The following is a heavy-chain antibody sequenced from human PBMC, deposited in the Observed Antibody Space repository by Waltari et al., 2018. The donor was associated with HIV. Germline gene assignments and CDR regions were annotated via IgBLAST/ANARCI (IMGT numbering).Heavy chain of an antibody. CDR2: ISSSSSTI. CDR3: ARDGADCTNGVCYITDFDY. Sequence: EVQLVESGGGLVQPGGSLRLSCAASGFPFSSYSMNWVRQAPGKGLEWVSYISSSSSTIYYADSVKGRFTISRDNAKNSLYLQMNSLRAEDTAVYYCARDGADCTNGVCYITDFDYWGQGTLVTVSS. D-gene: IGHD2-8*01. J-gene: IGHJ4*02. CDR1: GFPFSSYS. V-gene: IGHV3-48*04.